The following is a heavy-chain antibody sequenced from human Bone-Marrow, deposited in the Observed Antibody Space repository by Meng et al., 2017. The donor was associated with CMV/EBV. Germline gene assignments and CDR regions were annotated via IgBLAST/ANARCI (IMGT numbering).Heavy chain of an antibody. D-gene: IGHD3-10*02. Sequence: GKSLKISCAASGFTFSRPAMHCVRQAPGKGLEWVAFIRYDGSNKYYADSVKGRFTISRDNSKNTLYLQMNSLRAEDTAVYYCAKDNLFGPFGTYGMDVWGQGTTVTVSS. CDR2: IRYDGSNK. V-gene: IGHV3-30*02. CDR3: AKDNLFGPFGTYGMDV. CDR1: GFTFSRPA. J-gene: IGHJ6*02.